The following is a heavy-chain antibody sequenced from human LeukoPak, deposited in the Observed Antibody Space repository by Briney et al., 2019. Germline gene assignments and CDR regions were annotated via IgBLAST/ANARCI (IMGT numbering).Heavy chain of an antibody. CDR1: GFSFSTYA. J-gene: IGHJ4*02. V-gene: IGHV3-23*01. Sequence: GGSLRLSCVASGFSFSTYAMSWVRQAPGKGLEWVSTIYYSGGNTYSADSVKGRFTISRDNSRNTLYLQMHNLRAEDTAVYYYAKDQGQAIVPRRFDYWGQGTLVTVSS. CDR2: IYYSGGNT. CDR3: AKDQGQAIVPRRFDY. D-gene: IGHD2-2*01.